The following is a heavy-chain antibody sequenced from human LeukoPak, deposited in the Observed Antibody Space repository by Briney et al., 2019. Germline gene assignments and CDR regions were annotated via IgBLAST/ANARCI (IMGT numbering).Heavy chain of an antibody. D-gene: IGHD6-19*01. CDR2: ISGNGGTT. Sequence: PGGSLRLSCSASGFTFSNLAMHWVRQAPGKGLEYVSAISGNGGTTYYADSVEGRFTISRDNSKNTLYLQMSSLRPEDTAVYYCVNQISGWVYWGQGTLVTVSS. V-gene: IGHV3-64D*06. CDR3: VNQISGWVY. CDR1: GFTFSNLA. J-gene: IGHJ4*02.